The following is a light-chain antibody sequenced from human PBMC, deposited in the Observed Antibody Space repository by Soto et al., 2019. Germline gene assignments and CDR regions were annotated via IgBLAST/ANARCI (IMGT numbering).Light chain of an antibody. CDR1: SSNIGSHP. CDR3: AAWDGNLDGHAI. V-gene: IGLV1-44*01. J-gene: IGLJ2*01. CDR2: SND. Sequence: QSVLTQSPSASGTPGQRVTISCSGSSSNIGSHPVNWYQQVPGTAPKLLIYSNDQRPSGVPDRFSGSKSGTSASLAISGLQSVDEAYYYCAAWDGNLDGHAIFGGGTKVTVL.